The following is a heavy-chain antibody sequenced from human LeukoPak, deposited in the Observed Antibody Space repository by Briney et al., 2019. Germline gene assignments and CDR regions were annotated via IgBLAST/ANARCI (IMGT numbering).Heavy chain of an antibody. D-gene: IGHD3-10*01. CDR1: GGSINSYY. Sequence: SETLSLTCTVSGGSINSYYWSWIRQPPGKGLEWIGYIYYSGSTNYNASFKSRVTISVDTSKNQFSLKLSSVTAADTAVYYCARGDEYSGVDYWGQGTLVTVSS. CDR2: IYYSGST. V-gene: IGHV4-59*01. CDR3: ARGDEYSGVDY. J-gene: IGHJ4*02.